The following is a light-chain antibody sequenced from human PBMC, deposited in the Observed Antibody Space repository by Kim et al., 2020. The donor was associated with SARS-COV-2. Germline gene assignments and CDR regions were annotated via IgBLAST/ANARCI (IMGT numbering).Light chain of an antibody. CDR3: AAWDDSLNGWV. Sequence: QSVLTQPSSASGTPGQRVTISCSGSNSNIGINTVNWYQQFPGTAPKVLIYSNSQRPSGVPDRFSGSKSGTSASLAIRRLQSEDEADYYCAAWDDSLNGWVFGGGTKLTVL. CDR2: SNS. J-gene: IGLJ3*02. CDR1: NSNIGINT. V-gene: IGLV1-44*01.